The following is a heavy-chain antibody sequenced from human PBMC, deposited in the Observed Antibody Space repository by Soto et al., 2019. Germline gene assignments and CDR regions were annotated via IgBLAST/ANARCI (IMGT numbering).Heavy chain of an antibody. J-gene: IGHJ6*02. D-gene: IGHD3-10*01. Sequence: QVQLVQSGAEVKKPGSSVKVSCKASGGTFSSYAISWVRQAPGQGLEWMGGIIPIFGTANYAQKFQGRVTITADESTSTAYMELSSLRSEDTAVYYCARDGPDYYGSGSYGYYYSGMDVWGQGTTVTVSS. CDR2: IIPIFGTA. V-gene: IGHV1-69*01. CDR1: GGTFSSYA. CDR3: ARDGPDYYGSGSYGYYYSGMDV.